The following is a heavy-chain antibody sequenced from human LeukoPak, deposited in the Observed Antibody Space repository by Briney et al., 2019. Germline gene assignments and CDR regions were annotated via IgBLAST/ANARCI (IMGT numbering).Heavy chain of an antibody. CDR3: ARDLYRIVVVPHYFDY. D-gene: IGHD3-22*01. J-gene: IGHJ4*02. CDR2: ISGSGGST. V-gene: IGHV3-23*01. Sequence: GGSLRLSCAASGFTFGSYAMSWVRQAPGKGLEWVSAISGSGGSTYYADSVKGRFTISRDNSKNTLYLQMNSLRAEDTAVYYCARDLYRIVVVPHYFDYWGQGTLVTVSS. CDR1: GFTFGSYA.